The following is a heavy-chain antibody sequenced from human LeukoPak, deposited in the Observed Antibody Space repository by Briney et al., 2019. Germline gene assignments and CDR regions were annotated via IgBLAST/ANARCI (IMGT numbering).Heavy chain of an antibody. J-gene: IGHJ3*02. CDR2: LYRDGGTT. D-gene: IGHD6-19*01. CDR1: GFTVSRSF. Sequence: PGGSLRLSCAASGFTVSRSFMNWVRQAPEKGLEWLAILYRDGGTTYYADSVKGRFTISRDSSKNTLYLQMNSLRAEDTAVYYCAKIIAVAGTGEDNVFDIWGQGTMVTVSS. V-gene: IGHV3-53*01. CDR3: AKIIAVAGTGEDNVFDI.